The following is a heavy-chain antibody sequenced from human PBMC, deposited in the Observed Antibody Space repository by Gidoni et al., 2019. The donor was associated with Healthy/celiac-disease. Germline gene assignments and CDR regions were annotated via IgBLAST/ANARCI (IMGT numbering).Heavy chain of an antibody. CDR2: IWYDGSNK. J-gene: IGHJ4*02. V-gene: IGHV3-33*01. CDR3: ARDFGYSSGWGLDY. D-gene: IGHD6-19*01. Sequence: QVQLVESGGGVVQPGRSVRLSWAAAGVTCGSYGMHWVRQAPGKGLECVAVIWYDGSNKYYADSVQGRFTISRDNSKNTLYLQMNSLRAEDTAVYYCARDFGYSSGWGLDYWGQGTLVTVSS. CDR1: GVTCGSYG.